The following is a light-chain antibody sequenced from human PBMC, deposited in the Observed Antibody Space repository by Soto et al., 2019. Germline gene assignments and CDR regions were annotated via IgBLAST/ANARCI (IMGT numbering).Light chain of an antibody. Sequence: VLTQSPGTLSLSPGEGATLSCRASQSVSSGYLAWYQQKPGRAPRLLIYGASSRATGTPDRFSGSGSGTDFTLTISRMEPEDFAVYYCQLSGSTGTFGQGTKLEIK. CDR1: QSVSSGY. CDR2: GAS. CDR3: QLSGSTGT. V-gene: IGKV3-20*01. J-gene: IGKJ2*01.